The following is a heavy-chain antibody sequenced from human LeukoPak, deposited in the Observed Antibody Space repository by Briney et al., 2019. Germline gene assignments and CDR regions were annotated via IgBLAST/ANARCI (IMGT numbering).Heavy chain of an antibody. J-gene: IGHJ5*02. CDR1: GFTFSSYE. CDR3: ARESEFGDYEPSDL. D-gene: IGHD4-17*01. CDR2: IGSSGNTV. V-gene: IGHV3-48*03. Sequence: PGGSLRLSCAASGFTFSSYEMNWVRQAPGKGLEWVSYIGSSGNTVYYADSVKGRFAVSRDNAENSLYLQMYSLRADDTAVYYCARESEFGDYEPSDLWGQGTLVTVSS.